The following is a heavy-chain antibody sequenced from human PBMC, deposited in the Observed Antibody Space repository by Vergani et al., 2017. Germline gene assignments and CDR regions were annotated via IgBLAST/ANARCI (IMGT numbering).Heavy chain of an antibody. Sequence: QVDLQESGPGLVKSSETLSLNCAVSGYSVGSGYYWGWIRQPPGRGLEWIGCVHRNGNTYYTSSLRSRATISRVTSKNQFSLRLTSATAADTAVYCCARQNPYVSAHVDCWGRGVLVTVSA. J-gene: IGHJ4*02. CDR1: GYSVGSGYY. CDR3: ARQNPYVSAHVDC. V-gene: IGHV4-38-2*01. CDR2: VHRNGNT. D-gene: IGHD3-10*02.